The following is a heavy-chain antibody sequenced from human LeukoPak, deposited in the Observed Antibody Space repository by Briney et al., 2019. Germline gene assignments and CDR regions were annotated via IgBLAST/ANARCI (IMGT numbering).Heavy chain of an antibody. J-gene: IGHJ4*02. CDR1: GGSVNNKDYY. CDR3: ARQGRNVVGTFGF. V-gene: IGHV4-39*01. D-gene: IGHD2-21*02. CDR2: ISYSGKS. Sequence: SETLSLTCSVSGGSVNNKDYYWAWVRQPPGAGLEWIASISYSGKSYYNPSLKSRLTMSVDTSKNHFSLKVNSVIATDTAVYYCARQGRNVVGTFGFWGQGTLVTVSS.